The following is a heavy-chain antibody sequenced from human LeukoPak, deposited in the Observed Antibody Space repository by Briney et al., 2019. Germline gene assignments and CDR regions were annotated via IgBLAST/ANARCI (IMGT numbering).Heavy chain of an antibody. CDR1: GGTFSSYA. CDR3: AREMFSRRKPGYCSGGSCSNWFDP. V-gene: IGHV1-69*05. Sequence: SVEVSCKASGGTFSSYAISWVRQAPGQGLEWMGRIIPIFGTANYAQKFQGRVTITTDESTSTAYMELSSLRSEDTAVYYCAREMFSRRKPGYCSGGSCSNWFDPWGQGTLVTVSS. D-gene: IGHD2-15*01. CDR2: IIPIFGTA. J-gene: IGHJ5*02.